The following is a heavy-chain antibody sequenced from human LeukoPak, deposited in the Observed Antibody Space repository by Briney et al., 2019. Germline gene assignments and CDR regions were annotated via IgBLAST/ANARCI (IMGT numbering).Heavy chain of an antibody. D-gene: IGHD1-20*01. CDR1: GGSISSSSYY. Sequence: SETLSLTCTVSGGSISSSSYYWGWIRQPPGKGLEWIGSIYYSGSTYYNPSLKSRVTISVDTSKNQFSLKLSSVTAADTAVYYCARDWGITGTNWFDPWGQGTLVTVSS. V-gene: IGHV4-39*02. J-gene: IGHJ5*02. CDR2: IYYSGST. CDR3: ARDWGITGTNWFDP.